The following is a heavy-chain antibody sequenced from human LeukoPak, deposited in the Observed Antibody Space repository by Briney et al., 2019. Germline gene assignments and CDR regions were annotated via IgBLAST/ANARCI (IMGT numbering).Heavy chain of an antibody. Sequence: ASVKVSCKASGYTFTGYYMHWVRQAPGQGLEWMGWINPNSGGTNYAQKFQGRVTITRNTSISTAYMELSSLRSEDTAVYYCARGRFTYCSGGGCEHAFDIWGQGTMVTVSS. CDR3: ARGRFTYCSGGGCEHAFDI. V-gene: IGHV1-2*02. CDR2: INPNSGGT. J-gene: IGHJ3*02. D-gene: IGHD2-15*01. CDR1: GYTFTGYY.